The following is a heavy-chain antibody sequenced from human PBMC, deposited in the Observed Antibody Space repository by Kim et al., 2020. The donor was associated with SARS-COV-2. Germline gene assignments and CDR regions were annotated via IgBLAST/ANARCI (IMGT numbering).Heavy chain of an antibody. CDR3: ATLGGYYNDAFDI. D-gene: IGHD3-22*01. J-gene: IGHJ3*02. Sequence: YAQKFQGRVTMTEDTSTDTAYMELSSLRSEDTAVYYCATLGGYYNDAFDIWGQGTMVTVSS. V-gene: IGHV1-24*01.